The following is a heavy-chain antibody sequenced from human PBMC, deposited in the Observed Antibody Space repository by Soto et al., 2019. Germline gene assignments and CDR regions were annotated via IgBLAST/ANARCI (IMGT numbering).Heavy chain of an antibody. CDR3: ARVSCSSTSCYLFGMDV. V-gene: IGHV4-30-4*01. CDR1: GGSISSGDYY. D-gene: IGHD2-2*01. CDR2: IYYSGST. Sequence: SETLSLTCTVSGGSISSGDYYCSWIRQPPGQGLEWIGYIYYSGSTYYNPSLKSRVTISVDTSKNQFSLKLTSVTAADTAVYYCARVSCSSTSCYLFGMDVWGKGTTVTVS. J-gene: IGHJ6*04.